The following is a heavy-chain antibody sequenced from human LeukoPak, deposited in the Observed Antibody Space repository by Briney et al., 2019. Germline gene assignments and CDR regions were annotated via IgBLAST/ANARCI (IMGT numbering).Heavy chain of an antibody. CDR1: GFTFSNAW. CDR3: TTDSRDYVDLWF. D-gene: IGHD4-17*01. J-gene: IGHJ4*02. V-gene: IGHV3-15*01. CDR2: IKRKTDGGTT. Sequence: GGSLRLSCAASGFTFSNAWMTWVRQAPGKGLEWVGRIKRKTDGGTTDYAAPVKGRFIISRDDSKNTAYLQMNSLKTEDTAVYYCTTDSRDYVDLWFWGQGTLVTVSS.